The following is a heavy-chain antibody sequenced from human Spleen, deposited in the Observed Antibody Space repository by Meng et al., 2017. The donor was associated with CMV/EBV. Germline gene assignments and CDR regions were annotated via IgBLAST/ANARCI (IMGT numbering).Heavy chain of an antibody. CDR3: ARAPTLIVVALGVYFDC. CDR1: YTFTGYY. J-gene: IGHJ4*02. CDR2: VNPNSGGT. Sequence: YTFTGYYIHWVRQAPGQRLEWMGWVNPNSGGTNYAQKFQGRVTMTRDTSIGTAYMELSRLTSDDTAVYYCARAPTLIVVALGVYFDCWGQGTLVTVSS. D-gene: IGHD3-22*01. V-gene: IGHV1-2*02.